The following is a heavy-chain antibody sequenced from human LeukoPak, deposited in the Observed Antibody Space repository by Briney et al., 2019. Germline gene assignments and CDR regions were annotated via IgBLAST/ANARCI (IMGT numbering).Heavy chain of an antibody. CDR3: ARGIVVVAQLGFYFYYMDV. V-gene: IGHV4-61*02. CDR1: GGSISSSPYY. CDR2: IYTSGST. D-gene: IGHD2-15*01. Sequence: SETLSLTCTVSGGSISSSPYYWGWIRQPAGKGLEWIGRIYTSGSTNYNPSLKSRVTISVDTSKNQFSLKLSSVTAADTAVYYCARGIVVVAQLGFYFYYMDVWGKGTTVTISS. J-gene: IGHJ6*03.